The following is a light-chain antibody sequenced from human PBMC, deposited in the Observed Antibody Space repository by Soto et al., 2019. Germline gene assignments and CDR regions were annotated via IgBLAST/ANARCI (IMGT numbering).Light chain of an antibody. V-gene: IGKV3-15*01. CDR3: QQYTNWLRT. Sequence: IGITQSPAPISVSPGERATLSCRASQSVSSNLAWYRQKPGQARRLRIYGASTRASGIPARFSGSGSGTEFTITISSLQSEDFAVYYCQQYTNWLRTFASGTKVDI. J-gene: IGKJ1*01. CDR2: GAS. CDR1: QSVSSN.